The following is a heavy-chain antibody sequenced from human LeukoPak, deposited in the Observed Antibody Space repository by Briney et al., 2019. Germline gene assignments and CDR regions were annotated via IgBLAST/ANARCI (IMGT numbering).Heavy chain of an antibody. Sequence: ASVKVSCKASGYTFTSYDINWVRQATGQGLEWMGWMNPNSGNTGYAQKFQGRVTMTRNTSISTAYMELSSLRSEDTAVYYCARRYSYGPTIDYWGQGTLVTVSS. J-gene: IGHJ4*02. CDR1: GYTFTSYD. V-gene: IGHV1-8*01. CDR3: ARRYSYGPTIDY. D-gene: IGHD5-18*01. CDR2: MNPNSGNT.